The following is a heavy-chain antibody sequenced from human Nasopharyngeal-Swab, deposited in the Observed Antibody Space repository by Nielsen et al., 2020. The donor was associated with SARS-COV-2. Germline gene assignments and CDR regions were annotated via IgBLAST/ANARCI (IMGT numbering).Heavy chain of an antibody. CDR1: GYTFTSYG. J-gene: IGHJ5*02. V-gene: IGHV1-3*01. CDR3: ARCPAAVALNWFDP. CDR2: INAGNGNT. Sequence: ASVKVSCKASGYTFTSYGISWVRQAPGQGLEWMGWINAGNGNTKYSQKFQGRVTITRDTSASTAYMELSSLRSEDTAVYYCARCPAAVALNWFDPWGQGTLVTVSS. D-gene: IGHD6-13*01.